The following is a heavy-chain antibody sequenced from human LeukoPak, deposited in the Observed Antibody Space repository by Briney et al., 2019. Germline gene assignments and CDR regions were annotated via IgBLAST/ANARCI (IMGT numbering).Heavy chain of an antibody. CDR3: ARQIGAGYALNS. V-gene: IGHV1-2*02. CDR1: GYTFTGYY. CDR2: INPNSGGT. D-gene: IGHD3-9*01. J-gene: IGHJ4*02. Sequence: ASVKVSCKASGYTFTGYYMHWVRQAPGQGLEWMGWINPNSGGTKYARKFQGRVTMTRDTSINTAYMELSGLRSDDTALYYCARQIGAGYALNSWGQGTLVTVSS.